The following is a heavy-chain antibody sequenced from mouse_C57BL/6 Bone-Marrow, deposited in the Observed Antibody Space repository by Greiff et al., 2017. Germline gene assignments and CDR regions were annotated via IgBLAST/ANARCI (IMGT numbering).Heavy chain of an antibody. Sequence: QVQLQQPGAELVKPGASVKLSCKASGYTFTSYWMQWVKQRPGQGLEWIGEIDPSDSYTNYNQKFKGKATLTVDTSSSTAYMQLSSLTSEDSAVYYGASGFHCYGSSPAYWGQGTLVTVSA. CDR3: ASGFHCYGSSPAY. V-gene: IGHV1-50*01. J-gene: IGHJ3*01. CDR2: IDPSDSYT. D-gene: IGHD1-1*01. CDR1: GYTFTSYW.